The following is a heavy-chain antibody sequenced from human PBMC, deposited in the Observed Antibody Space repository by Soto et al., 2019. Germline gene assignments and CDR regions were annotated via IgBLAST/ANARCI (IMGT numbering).Heavy chain of an antibody. CDR3: ARDDKSSSGWTDTDTFDY. V-gene: IGHV4-34*01. D-gene: IGHD6-19*01. J-gene: IGHJ4*02. Sequence: TSETLSLTCAVYGGSFSGYYWTWIRQPPGTGLEWIGEINHSGSTNYNPSLKSRVTISVDTSKNQFSLKLTSVTAADTAVYYCARDDKSSSGWTDTDTFDYWGQGTLVTVSS. CDR2: INHSGST. CDR1: GGSFSGYY.